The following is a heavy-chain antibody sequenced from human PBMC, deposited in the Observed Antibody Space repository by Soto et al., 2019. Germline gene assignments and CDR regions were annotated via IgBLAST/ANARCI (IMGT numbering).Heavy chain of an antibody. V-gene: IGHV4-59*08. D-gene: IGHD2-2*01. J-gene: IGHJ6*03. Sequence: SETLSLTCTVSGGSISSYYWSWIQQPPGKGLEWIGYIYYSGSTNYNPSLKSRVTISVDTSKNQFSLKLSSVTAADTAVYYCARHVAFYDWSSTPHYMDVWGKGTTVTVSS. CDR2: IYYSGST. CDR3: ARHVAFYDWSSTPHYMDV. CDR1: GGSISSYY.